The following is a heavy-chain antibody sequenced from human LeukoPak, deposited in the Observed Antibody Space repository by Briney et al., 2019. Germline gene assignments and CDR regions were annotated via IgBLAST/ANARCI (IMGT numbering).Heavy chain of an antibody. D-gene: IGHD3-16*01. V-gene: IGHV4-61*02. CDR1: GGSISSGSYY. CDR3: ARWGAGDY. J-gene: IGHJ4*02. CDR2: IYTSGST. Sequence: SETLSLICTVSGGSISSGSYYWSWIRQPAGKGLEWIGRIYTSGSTNYNPSLKSRVTISVDTSKNQFSLKLSSVTAADTAVYYCARWGAGDYWGQGNLVTVSS.